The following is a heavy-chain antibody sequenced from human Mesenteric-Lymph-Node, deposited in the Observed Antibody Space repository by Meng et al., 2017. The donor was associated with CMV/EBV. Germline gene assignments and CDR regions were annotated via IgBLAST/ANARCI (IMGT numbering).Heavy chain of an antibody. Sequence: GGSLRLSCAASGFTFSRHAIHWVRQAPGKGLEWVAVISYDGSKKHYADSVKGRFTISRDNAKNSLFLQMNSLRAEDTAVYYCARGLGNWGSYYFDYWGQGTLVTVFS. CDR3: ARGLGNWGSYYFDY. J-gene: IGHJ4*02. CDR2: ISYDGSKK. D-gene: IGHD7-27*01. CDR1: GFTFSRHA. V-gene: IGHV3-30*04.